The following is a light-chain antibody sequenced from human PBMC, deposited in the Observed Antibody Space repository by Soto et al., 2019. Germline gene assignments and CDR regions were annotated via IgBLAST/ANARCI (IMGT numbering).Light chain of an antibody. CDR3: QQYNNWPPL. CDR2: GAS. Sequence: EIVMTQSPATLYVSPGERATLSCRASQSVSSNLAWYQQKPGQAPRLLIYGASTRATGIPARFSGSGSGKEFTLTISSLESEDFAVYYCQQYNNWPPLFGPGTKVDIK. J-gene: IGKJ3*01. CDR1: QSVSSN. V-gene: IGKV3-15*01.